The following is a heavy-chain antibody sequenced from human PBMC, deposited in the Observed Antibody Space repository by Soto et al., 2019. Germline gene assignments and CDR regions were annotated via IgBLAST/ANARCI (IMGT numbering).Heavy chain of an antibody. CDR3: ARAMVRGMNFYYYYGMDV. J-gene: IGHJ6*02. CDR2: IYYSGST. Sequence: ASETLSLTCTVSGGSISSGDYYWSWIRQPPGKGLEWIGYIYYSGSTHYNPSLKSRVSISVDTSKNLFSLKLTSVSAADTAVYYCARAMVRGMNFYYYYGMDVWGQGTTVTVSS. V-gene: IGHV4-30-4*01. D-gene: IGHD3-10*01. CDR1: GGSISSGDYY.